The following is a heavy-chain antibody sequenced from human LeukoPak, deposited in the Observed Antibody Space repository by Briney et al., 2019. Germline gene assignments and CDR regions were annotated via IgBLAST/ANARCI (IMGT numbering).Heavy chain of an antibody. CDR1: GFTFSSYG. CDR3: AREGMGTTFSAWFEP. Sequence: GGTLRLSCAASGFTFSSYGMHWVRQAPGKGLEWVAVVSSDGSIDYYADSLRGRFTVSRDNSKNTMFLQFNTLRPEDTAVYYCAREGMGTTFSAWFEPWGQGTLVTVSS. V-gene: IGHV3-30*03. CDR2: VSSDGSID. J-gene: IGHJ5*02. D-gene: IGHD1-7*01.